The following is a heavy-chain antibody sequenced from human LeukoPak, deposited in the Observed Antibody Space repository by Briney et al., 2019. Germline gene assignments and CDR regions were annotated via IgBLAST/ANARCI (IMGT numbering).Heavy chain of an antibody. J-gene: IGHJ6*02. CDR1: GGSISSYY. CDR2: IYYSGST. Sequence: SETLSLTCTVSGGSISSYYWSWIRQPPGKGLEWIGYIYYSGSTNYNPSLKSRVTISVDTSKNQFSLKLSSVTAADTAVYYCARDPPGIYCSSTSCYDTEDYYYGMDVWGQGTTVTVSS. V-gene: IGHV4-59*01. CDR3: ARDPPGIYCSSTSCYDTEDYYYGMDV. D-gene: IGHD2-2*01.